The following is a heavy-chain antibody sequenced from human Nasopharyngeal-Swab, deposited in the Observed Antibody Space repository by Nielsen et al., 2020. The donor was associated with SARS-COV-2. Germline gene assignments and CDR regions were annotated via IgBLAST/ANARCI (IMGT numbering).Heavy chain of an antibody. D-gene: IGHD3-22*01. V-gene: IGHV3-48*03. CDR3: AKPLKNYYDSSGPYDGFNI. CDR2: ISSSGNTI. J-gene: IGHJ3*02. Sequence: GRQAPGKGLEWVSYISSSGNTIYYADSVKGRFTISRDSAKNSLFLRMNSLRAEDTAVYYCAKPLKNYYDSSGPYDGFNIWGQGTLVTVSS.